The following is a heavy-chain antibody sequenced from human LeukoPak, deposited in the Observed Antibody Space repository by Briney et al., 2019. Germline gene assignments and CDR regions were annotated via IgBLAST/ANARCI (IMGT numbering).Heavy chain of an antibody. J-gene: IGHJ3*02. CDR2: IIPIFGTA. CDR1: GYTFTSYA. Sequence: SVKVSCKNSGYTFTSYAISWVRQAPGQGLEWMGGIIPIFGTANYAQKFQGRVTITADESTSTAYMELSSLRSEDTAVYYCASPAPPRMIVVEGDAFDIWGQGTMVTVSS. V-gene: IGHV1-69*13. D-gene: IGHD3-22*01. CDR3: ASPAPPRMIVVEGDAFDI.